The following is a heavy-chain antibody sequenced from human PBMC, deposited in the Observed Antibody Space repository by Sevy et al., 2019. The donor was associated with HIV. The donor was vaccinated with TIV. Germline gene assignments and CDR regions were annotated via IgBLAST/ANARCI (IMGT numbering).Heavy chain of an antibody. CDR2: ISYDGNIK. CDR3: ARDGGAYTYGTGKY. D-gene: IGHD5-18*01. Sequence: GGSLRLSCAASRFTFSTYAMHWVRQAPGKGLEWVSVISYDGNIKYYADSVKGRFTISRDDSKNTLYLQMNSLRAEDTAVYYCARDGGAYTYGTGKYWGQGTLVTVS. CDR1: RFTFSTYA. V-gene: IGHV3-30-3*01. J-gene: IGHJ4*02.